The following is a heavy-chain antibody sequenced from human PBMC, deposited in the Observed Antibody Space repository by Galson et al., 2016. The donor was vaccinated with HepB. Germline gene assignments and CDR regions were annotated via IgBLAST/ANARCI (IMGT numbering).Heavy chain of an antibody. CDR3: VREGLSRNWYGWYFDR. V-gene: IGHV3-13*04. CDR1: GFTFSRSD. Sequence: SLRLSCAASGFTFSRSDMHWVRQAAGKGLEWVSAIGTGGDTYYSGSVKDRFIISRENDRSSQYLQMNSLTVGDTAVYYWVREGLSRNWYGWYFDRWGQGTLVTVPS. D-gene: IGHD6-13*01. CDR2: IGTGGDT. J-gene: IGHJ4*02.